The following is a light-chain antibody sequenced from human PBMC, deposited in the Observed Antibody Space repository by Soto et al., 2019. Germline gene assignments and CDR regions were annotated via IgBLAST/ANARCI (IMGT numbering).Light chain of an antibody. J-gene: IGKJ3*01. CDR2: DAS. Sequence: EIVLTQSPATLSLSPGNRATLSCRASQSVSSYLAWYQQKPGQAPRLLIYDASNRATGIPARFSGSGSGTDFTLTISSLQSEDVAIYYCQQYHDWPPITFGPGTKVDIK. CDR3: QQYHDWPPIT. V-gene: IGKV3-11*01. CDR1: QSVSSY.